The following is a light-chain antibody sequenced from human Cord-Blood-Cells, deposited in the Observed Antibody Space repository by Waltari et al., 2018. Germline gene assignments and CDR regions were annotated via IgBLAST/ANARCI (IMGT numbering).Light chain of an antibody. CDR1: QSVSSY. V-gene: IGKV3-11*01. Sequence: EIVLTQPPATPSLSPGERATLSCRASQSVSSYLAWSQQKPGQAPRLRIYDASNRATGIPARFSGSGSGTDFTLTISSLEPEDFAVYYCQQRSNWLTFGGGTKVEIK. J-gene: IGKJ4*01. CDR2: DAS. CDR3: QQRSNWLT.